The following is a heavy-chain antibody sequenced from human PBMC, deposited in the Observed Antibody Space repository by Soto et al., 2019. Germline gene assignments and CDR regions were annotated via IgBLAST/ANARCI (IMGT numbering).Heavy chain of an antibody. V-gene: IGHV3-74*01. D-gene: IGHD2-2*01. CDR1: GFTFSNTW. Sequence: XVSLRLSCAASGFTFSNTWMHWVRQAPGKGLVWVSHINSDGTTTTYADSVKGRFTISRDNAKNTVHLQMNSLRAEDTAVYYCATDGSYAQHVWGQGTTVTVPS. J-gene: IGHJ6*02. CDR3: ATDGSYAQHV. CDR2: INSDGTTT.